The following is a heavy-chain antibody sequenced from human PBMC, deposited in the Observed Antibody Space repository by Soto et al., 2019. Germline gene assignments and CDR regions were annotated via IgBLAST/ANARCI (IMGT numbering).Heavy chain of an antibody. Sequence: SVKVSCKASGGTFSSYAISWLRQAPGQGLEWMGGIIPIFGTANYAQKFQGRVTITADESTGTAYMELSSLRSEDTAVYYCAREVAYYYGMDVWGQGTTVTVSS. J-gene: IGHJ6*02. CDR1: GGTFSSYA. D-gene: IGHD5-12*01. CDR3: AREVAYYYGMDV. CDR2: IIPIFGTA. V-gene: IGHV1-69*13.